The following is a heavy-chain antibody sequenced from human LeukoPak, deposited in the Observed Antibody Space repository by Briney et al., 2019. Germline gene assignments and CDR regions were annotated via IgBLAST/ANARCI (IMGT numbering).Heavy chain of an antibody. D-gene: IGHD2-15*01. CDR2: IYYSGST. J-gene: IGHJ4*02. V-gene: IGHV4-31*03. Sequence: SETLSLTCTVSGGSISSGGYYWSWIRQHPGKGLEGIGYIYYSGSTYYNPSLKSRVTISVDTSKNQFSLKLSSVTAADTAVYYCARGELPSHFDYWGQGTLVTVSS. CDR1: GGSISSGGYY. CDR3: ARGELPSHFDY.